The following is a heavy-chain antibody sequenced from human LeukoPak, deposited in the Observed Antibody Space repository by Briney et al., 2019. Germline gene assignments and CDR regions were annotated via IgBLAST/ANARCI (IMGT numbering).Heavy chain of an antibody. CDR3: ARGPPGTMTENY. CDR2: IYYSGST. D-gene: IGHD3-22*01. Sequence: SETLSLTCTVSGGSISSYYWSWIRQPPGKGLEWIGYIYYSGSTNYNPSLKSRVTISVDTSKNQFSLKLSSVTAADTAVYYCARGPPGTMTENYWGQGTLVTVSS. CDR1: GGSISSYY. V-gene: IGHV4-59*01. J-gene: IGHJ4*02.